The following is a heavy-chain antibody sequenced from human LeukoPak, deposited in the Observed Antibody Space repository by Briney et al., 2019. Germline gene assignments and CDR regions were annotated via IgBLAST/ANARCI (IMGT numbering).Heavy chain of an antibody. D-gene: IGHD1-26*01. CDR2: MNQDGSEK. V-gene: IGHV3-7*01. J-gene: IGHJ4*02. Sequence: GGSLRLSCAASGFTFSNYWMSWVRQAPGKGLEWVANMNQDGSEKYYVDSVKGRFTMSRDNAKNSLYLQMNSLRAEDTAVYYCASALGVGATDYFDYWGQGTLVTVSS. CDR3: ASALGVGATDYFDY. CDR1: GFTFSNYW.